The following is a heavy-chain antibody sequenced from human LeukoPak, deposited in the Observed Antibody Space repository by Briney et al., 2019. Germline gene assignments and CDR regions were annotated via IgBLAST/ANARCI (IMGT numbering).Heavy chain of an antibody. D-gene: IGHD1-26*01. V-gene: IGHV1-24*01. CDR1: GYTLTELS. Sequence: GASVKVSCKVSGYTLTELSMHWVRQAPGKGLEWMGGFDPEDGETIYAQKFQGRVTMTEDTSTDTAYMELNSLRSDDTAVYYCARVGRGSYYGGYYFDYWGQGTLVTVSS. J-gene: IGHJ4*02. CDR2: FDPEDGET. CDR3: ARVGRGSYYGGYYFDY.